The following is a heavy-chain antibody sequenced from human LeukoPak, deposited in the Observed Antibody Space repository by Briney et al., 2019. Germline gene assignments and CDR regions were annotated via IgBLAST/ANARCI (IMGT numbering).Heavy chain of an antibody. D-gene: IGHD2-2*01. CDR3: GRGGYCSSTSCYALSYFDY. V-gene: IGHV3-48*03. CDR1: GFTFSSYE. J-gene: IGHJ4*02. CDR2: ISISASTI. Sequence: GGSLRLSCAASGFTFSSYEMNWVRQAPGKGLEWVSYISISASTIYYADSVKGRFTISRDNAKNSLYLQMNSLRAEDTAVHYCGRGGYCSSTSCYALSYFDYWGQGTLVTVSS.